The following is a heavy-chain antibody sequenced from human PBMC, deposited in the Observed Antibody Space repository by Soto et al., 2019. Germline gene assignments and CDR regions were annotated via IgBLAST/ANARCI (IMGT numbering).Heavy chain of an antibody. J-gene: IGHJ6*03. V-gene: IGHV5-51*01. CDR3: ARHYSSYYYYMDV. CDR2: IYPGDSDT. CDR1: GYSFTSYW. D-gene: IGHD2-21*01. Sequence: PGESLKISCKGSGYSFTSYWIGWVRQMPGKGLEWMGVIYPGDSDTRYSPSFQGQVTISADKSISTAYLQWSSLKASDTAMYYCARHYSSYYYYMDVWGKGTTVTVSS.